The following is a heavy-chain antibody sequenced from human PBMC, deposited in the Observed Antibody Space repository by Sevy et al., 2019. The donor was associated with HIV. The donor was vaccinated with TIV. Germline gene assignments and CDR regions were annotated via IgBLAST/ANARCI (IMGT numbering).Heavy chain of an antibody. CDR2: ISSDVIRK. Sequence: GGSLRLSCSASGFNFSSYAMHWVRQAPGKGLEWVAVISSDVIRKYYGASVRGRFAISRDNSNNTLFLQMNSLRIEDTAVYYCAGDARGDAALPDYWGQGTLVTVSS. CDR1: GFNFSSYA. D-gene: IGHD3-16*01. V-gene: IGHV3-30*09. CDR3: AGDARGDAALPDY. J-gene: IGHJ4*02.